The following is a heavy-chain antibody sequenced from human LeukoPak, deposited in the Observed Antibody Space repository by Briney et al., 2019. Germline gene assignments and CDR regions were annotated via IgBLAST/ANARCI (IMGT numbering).Heavy chain of an antibody. D-gene: IGHD3-10*01. CDR3: AWGSGSYWSFDY. CDR1: GGFISSSSYY. Sequence: SLTLALTCGFWGGFISSSSYYWGWIPWPPGKGLEWIGSIYYSGSTYYNPSLKSRVTIFVDTSKNQFSLKLSSVTAADTAVYYCAWGSGSYWSFDYWGQGTLVTVSS. CDR2: IYYSGST. J-gene: IGHJ4*02. V-gene: IGHV4-39*01.